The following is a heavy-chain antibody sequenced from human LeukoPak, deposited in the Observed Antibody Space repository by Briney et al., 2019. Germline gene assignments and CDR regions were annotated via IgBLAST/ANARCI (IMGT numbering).Heavy chain of an antibody. CDR2: IIPIFGTA. Sequence: ASVKVSCKASGGTFSSYAISWVRQAPGQGLEWMGGIIPIFGTANYAQKLQGRVTMTTDTSTSTAYMELRSLRSDDTAVYYCAREKKVIAAAGNGGDYWGQGTLVTVSS. D-gene: IGHD6-13*01. J-gene: IGHJ4*02. CDR3: AREKKVIAAAGNGGDY. CDR1: GGTFSSYA. V-gene: IGHV1-69*05.